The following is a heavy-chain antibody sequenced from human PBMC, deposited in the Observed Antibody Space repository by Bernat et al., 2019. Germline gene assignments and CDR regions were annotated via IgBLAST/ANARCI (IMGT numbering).Heavy chain of an antibody. V-gene: IGHV2-5*02. J-gene: IGHJ5*02. CDR2: IYWDDDK. CDR1: GFSLSTSGVG. D-gene: IGHD6-13*01. CDR3: AHRGILSGSWDSGWLDP. Sequence: QITLKESGPTLVKSTQTLTLTCTFSGFSLSTSGVGVAWIRQPPGKALEWLAVIYWDDDKRYSPSLRSRLTISKDTSRNQVVLTMTNMDPVDTATYYCAHRGILSGSWDSGWLDPWGQGTLVTVSS.